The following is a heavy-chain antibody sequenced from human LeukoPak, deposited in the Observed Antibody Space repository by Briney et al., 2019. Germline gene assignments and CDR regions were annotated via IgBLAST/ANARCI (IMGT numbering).Heavy chain of an antibody. CDR1: GFTFSQSW. Sequence: GGSLRLSCAGSGFTFSQSWMHWVRQAPGKGLVWVSRINSDGSSTTYADSVKGRFTISRDNAMNTLYLQMNSLRPEDTAVYYCARRLDRSAYYAAFSIWGQGTIITVSS. CDR2: INSDGSST. D-gene: IGHD3-22*01. CDR3: ARRLDRSAYYAAFSI. J-gene: IGHJ3*02. V-gene: IGHV3-74*01.